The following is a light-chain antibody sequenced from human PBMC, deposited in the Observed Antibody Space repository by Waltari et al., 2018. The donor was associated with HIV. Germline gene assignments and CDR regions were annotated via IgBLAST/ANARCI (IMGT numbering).Light chain of an antibody. CDR3: AAWDDSLSGYVV. Sequence: QSVLTQPPSASGTPGQRVTISCSGSSSNIGSNYVYWYKQLPGTAPKLLIQRNNQRPSGVPDRFSGSKSGTSASLAISGLRSEDEADYYCAAWDDSLSGYVVFGGGTKLTVL. CDR2: RNN. V-gene: IGLV1-47*01. J-gene: IGLJ2*01. CDR1: SSNIGSNY.